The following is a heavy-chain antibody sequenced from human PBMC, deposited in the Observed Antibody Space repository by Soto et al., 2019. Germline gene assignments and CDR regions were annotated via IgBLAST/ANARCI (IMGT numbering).Heavy chain of an antibody. V-gene: IGHV3-9*01. D-gene: IGHD1-1*01. Sequence: EVQLLESGGGVVQPGGSLRLSCVASGFSFDDYAMHWVRQAPGKGLEWVSTISWNSGSIGYADSVKGRFTISRDNAKNSLYLQMNSLRAEDTALYYCAKERSGTDYYFGMDVWGQGTTVTVSS. CDR3: AKERSGTDYYFGMDV. CDR2: ISWNSGSI. J-gene: IGHJ6*02. CDR1: GFSFDDYA.